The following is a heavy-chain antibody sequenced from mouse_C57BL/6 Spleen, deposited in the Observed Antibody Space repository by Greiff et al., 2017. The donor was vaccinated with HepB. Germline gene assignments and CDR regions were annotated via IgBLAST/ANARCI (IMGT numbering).Heavy chain of an antibody. D-gene: IGHD1-1*01. Sequence: VQLQQPGAELVKPGASVKLSCKASGYTFTSYWMHWVKQRPGQGLEWIGMIHPNSGSTNYNEKFKSKATLTVDKSSSTAYMQLSSLTSEDSAVYYCAVDYGGSYPFAYWGQGTLVTVSA. CDR3: AVDYGGSYPFAY. CDR2: IHPNSGST. V-gene: IGHV1-64*01. CDR1: GYTFTSYW. J-gene: IGHJ3*01.